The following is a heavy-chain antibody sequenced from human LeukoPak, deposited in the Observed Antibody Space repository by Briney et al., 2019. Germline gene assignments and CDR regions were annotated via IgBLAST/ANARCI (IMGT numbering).Heavy chain of an antibody. Sequence: GDSLKISCKGSGYSFARYWIAWVRQMPGKGLEWVGIIYPDDSDTRYSPSFQGQVTISADKSIGTAYLQWSRLKASDSAIYYCARRVLRCNSTTCYSGWIDPWGQGTLVSVSA. CDR2: IYPDDSDT. D-gene: IGHD2-15*01. CDR1: GYSFARYW. CDR3: ARRVLRCNSTTCYSGWIDP. J-gene: IGHJ5*02. V-gene: IGHV5-51*01.